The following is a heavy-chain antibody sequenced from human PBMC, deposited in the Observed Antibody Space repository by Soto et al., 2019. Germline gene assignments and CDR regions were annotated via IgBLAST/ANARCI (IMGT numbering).Heavy chain of an antibody. J-gene: IGHJ6*02. CDR3: AKQWGGSVVRGRYYSYYGMDV. Sequence: GGSLRLSCAASGFTFSSYGMHWVRQPPGKGLEWVAVILYDGGNKYYDDSVKGRFTISRDNSKNTLYLQMNSLRAEDTAVYYCAKQWGGSVVRGRYYSYYGMDVWGQGTTVTVSS. CDR1: GFTFSSYG. CDR2: ILYDGGNK. V-gene: IGHV3-30*18. D-gene: IGHD3-10*01.